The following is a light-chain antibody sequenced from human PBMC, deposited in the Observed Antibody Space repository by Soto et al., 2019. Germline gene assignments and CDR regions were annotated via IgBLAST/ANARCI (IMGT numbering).Light chain of an antibody. V-gene: IGLV2-14*01. Sequence: QSVLTQPASVSGSPGQSITISCTGTSSDVGGYNYVSWYQQHPGKAPKLMIYDVGNRPSGVSNRFSGSKSGSTASLTISGLQAEDEANYYCSSYTSSSIPYVFGTGAKVTVL. CDR3: SSYTSSSIPYV. CDR1: SSDVGGYNY. J-gene: IGLJ1*01. CDR2: DVG.